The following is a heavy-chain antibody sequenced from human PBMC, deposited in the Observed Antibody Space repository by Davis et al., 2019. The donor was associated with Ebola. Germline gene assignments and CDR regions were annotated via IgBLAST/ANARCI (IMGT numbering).Heavy chain of an antibody. J-gene: IGHJ4*02. Sequence: GESLKISCKGSGYSFTSYWIGWVRQMPGRGLEWMGIIYPGDSDTRYSPSFQGQVTISADRSISTAYLQWNSLKASDAAVYYCARQFYYDSTGNCHSFGYWGQGTLVTVSS. V-gene: IGHV5-51*01. D-gene: IGHD3-22*01. CDR2: IYPGDSDT. CDR1: GYSFTSYW. CDR3: ARQFYYDSTGNCHSFGY.